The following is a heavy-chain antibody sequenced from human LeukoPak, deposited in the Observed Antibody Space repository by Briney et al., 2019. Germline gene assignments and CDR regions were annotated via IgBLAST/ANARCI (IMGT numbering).Heavy chain of an antibody. CDR2: IYTSGST. Sequence: TSETLSLTCTVSGGSISSYYWSWIRQPAGKGLEWIGRIYTSGSTNYNPSLKSRVTISVDTSKNQFSLKLSSVTAADTAVYYCARESSSWYAASWFDPWGQGTLVTVSS. J-gene: IGHJ5*02. CDR3: ARESSSWYAASWFDP. CDR1: GGSISSYY. D-gene: IGHD6-13*01. V-gene: IGHV4-4*07.